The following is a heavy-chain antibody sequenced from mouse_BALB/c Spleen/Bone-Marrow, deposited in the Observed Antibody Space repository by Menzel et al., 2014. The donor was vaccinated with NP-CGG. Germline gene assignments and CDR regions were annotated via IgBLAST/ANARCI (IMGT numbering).Heavy chain of an antibody. CDR1: DYSITSGYS. Sequence: VQLQQSGPDLVKPSQSLSLTCTVTDYSITSGYSWHWIRQFPGNKLEWMGYIHYSGITNYSPSLKSRISFTRDTSKNQFLLHLNSVTTEDTATYYCARWGKGAWFAYWGQGTLVTVSA. J-gene: IGHJ3*01. V-gene: IGHV3-1*02. CDR2: IHYSGIT. CDR3: ARWGKGAWFAY. D-gene: IGHD1-3*01.